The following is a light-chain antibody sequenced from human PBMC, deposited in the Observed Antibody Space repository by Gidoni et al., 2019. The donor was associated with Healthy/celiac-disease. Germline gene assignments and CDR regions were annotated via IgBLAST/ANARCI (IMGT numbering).Light chain of an antibody. Sequence: DIVLTQSPATLSLSPGDRATLSCRDSQSVSSYLAWYQQKPGQAPRLLIYDASNRATGIPARFSGSGSGTDFTLTISSLEPEDFAVYYCQQRSNWPPWTFGQGTKVEIK. V-gene: IGKV3-11*01. CDR1: QSVSSY. J-gene: IGKJ1*01. CDR3: QQRSNWPPWT. CDR2: DAS.